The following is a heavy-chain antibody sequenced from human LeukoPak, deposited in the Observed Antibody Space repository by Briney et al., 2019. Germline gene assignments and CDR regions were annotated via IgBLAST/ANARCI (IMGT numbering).Heavy chain of an antibody. CDR3: ARARGVKFNYFDY. CDR2: IYSGGST. V-gene: IGHV3-66*01. D-gene: IGHD3-10*01. CDR1: GFTVSSNY. Sequence: GGSLRLSCAASGFTVSSNYMSWVRQAPGKGLEWVSVIYSGGSTYYADSVKGRFTISRDNSKNTLYLQMNSLRAEDTAVYYCARARGVKFNYFDYWGQGTLVTVSS. J-gene: IGHJ4*02.